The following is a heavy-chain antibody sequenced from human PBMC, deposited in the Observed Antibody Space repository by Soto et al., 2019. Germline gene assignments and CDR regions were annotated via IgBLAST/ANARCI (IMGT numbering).Heavy chain of an antibody. CDR2: ISYDGSNN. CDR3: AKDIVKYTYGACDY. Sequence: QVQLVESGGAVVQPGKSLRLSCAASGFTFSSYGMYWVRQAPGKGLEWVAAISYDGSNNYHADSVKGRFTNSRDNSKNTLNLQLNSLRTEDTAVYYCAKDIVKYTYGACDYWGQGVLVTVSS. J-gene: IGHJ4*02. CDR1: GFTFSSYG. D-gene: IGHD5-18*01. V-gene: IGHV3-30*18.